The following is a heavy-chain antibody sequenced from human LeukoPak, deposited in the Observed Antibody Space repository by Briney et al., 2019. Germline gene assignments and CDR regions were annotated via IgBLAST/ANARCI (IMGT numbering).Heavy chain of an antibody. Sequence: PSETLSLTCTVSGGSISSYYWSWIRQPPGKGPEWIGYIYYSGSTNYNPSLRSRVTISVHTSKNQFSLKLSSVTAADTAVYYCARHGPDCSGGSCYSLIDYWGQGTLVTVSS. V-gene: IGHV4-59*08. CDR3: ARHGPDCSGGSCYSLIDY. CDR1: GGSISSYY. CDR2: IYYSGST. D-gene: IGHD2-15*01. J-gene: IGHJ4*02.